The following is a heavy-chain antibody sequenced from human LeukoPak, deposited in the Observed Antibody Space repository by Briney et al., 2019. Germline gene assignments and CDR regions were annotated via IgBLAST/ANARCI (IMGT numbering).Heavy chain of an antibody. CDR1: GFTFSSYA. CDR3: ARDRKYYYDSSGDAFDI. V-gene: IGHV3-23*01. Sequence: GGSLRLSCAASGFTFSSYAMSWVRQAPGKGLEWVSAISGSGGSTYYADSVKGRFTISRDNSKNTLYPQMNSLRAEDTAVYYCARDRKYYYDSSGDAFDIWGQGTMVTVSS. CDR2: ISGSGGST. D-gene: IGHD3-22*01. J-gene: IGHJ3*02.